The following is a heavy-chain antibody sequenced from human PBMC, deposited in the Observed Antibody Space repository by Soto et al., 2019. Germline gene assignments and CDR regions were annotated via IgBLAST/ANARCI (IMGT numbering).Heavy chain of an antibody. Sequence: QVQLVQSGAEVKKPGASVKVSCKASGYTFTSYGISWVRQAPGQGVEWMGWISAYNGNTNYAQKLEGRVTMTTDTTTSTAYMALRSPTSDETSVYSCLVAALPHYFDYWDQGTLVTVSS. V-gene: IGHV1-18*01. CDR2: ISAYNGNT. CDR3: LVAALPHYFDY. CDR1: GYTFTSYG. J-gene: IGHJ4*02. D-gene: IGHD2-15*01.